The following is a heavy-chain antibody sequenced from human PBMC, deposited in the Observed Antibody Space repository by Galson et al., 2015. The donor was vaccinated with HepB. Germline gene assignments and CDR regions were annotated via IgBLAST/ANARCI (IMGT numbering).Heavy chain of an antibody. J-gene: IGHJ6*02. CDR2: IYPGDSDT. D-gene: IGHD5-18*01. CDR1: GYSFTTYW. CDR3: ARHQYSYGPEPGMDV. V-gene: IGHV5-51*01. Sequence: QSGAEVKKPGESLKISCKGSGYSFTTYWIGWVRQMPGKGLEWMGIIYPGDSDTRYSPSFQGQVTISADKSISTAYLQWSSLKASDTAMYYCARHQYSYGPEPGMDVWGQGTTVTVSS.